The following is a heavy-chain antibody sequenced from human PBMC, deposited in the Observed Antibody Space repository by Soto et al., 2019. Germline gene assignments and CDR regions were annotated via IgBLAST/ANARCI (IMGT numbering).Heavy chain of an antibody. CDR1: GFTFSNAW. J-gene: IGHJ4*02. V-gene: IGHV3-72*01. CDR3: ARRSKSRREFDY. CDR2: LKNKADGYTA. Sequence: GGSLRLSCAASGFTFSNAWINWVRQAPGKGLEWVGRLKNKADGYTAECAASVKGRFTVSGDASMNFLFLQMNNLKTEDTAVYYCARRSKSRREFDYWGRGTLVTVSS.